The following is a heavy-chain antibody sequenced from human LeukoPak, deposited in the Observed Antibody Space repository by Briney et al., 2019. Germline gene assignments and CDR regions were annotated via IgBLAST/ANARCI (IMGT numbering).Heavy chain of an antibody. CDR3: ARGERYNWNHVGFDP. CDR2: IIPIFGTA. V-gene: IGHV1-69*13. D-gene: IGHD1-14*01. Sequence: GASVKVSCKGSGGTFSSYAISWVRQAPGQGLEWMGGIIPIFGTANYAQKFQGRVTITADESTSTAYMELSSLRSEDTAVYYCARGERYNWNHVGFDPWGQGTLVTVSS. CDR1: GGTFSSYA. J-gene: IGHJ5*02.